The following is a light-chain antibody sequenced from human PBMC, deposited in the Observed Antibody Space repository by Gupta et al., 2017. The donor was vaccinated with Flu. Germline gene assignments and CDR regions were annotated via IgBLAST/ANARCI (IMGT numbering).Light chain of an antibody. CDR1: QSISNW. Sequence: DIQMTQSPSTLSASVGDRVTITCRASQSISNWLAWYQQKPGKVPKSLIYKASTLERGVPSRFSGSGSGTEFSLTISSLQPDDFATYYCQQCNSYSATFGGGTKVEIK. CDR3: QQCNSYSAT. CDR2: KAS. V-gene: IGKV1-5*03. J-gene: IGKJ4*01.